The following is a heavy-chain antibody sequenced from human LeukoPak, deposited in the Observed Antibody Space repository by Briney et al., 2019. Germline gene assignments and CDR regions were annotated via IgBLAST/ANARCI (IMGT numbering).Heavy chain of an antibody. CDR2: ISGSGGST. J-gene: IGHJ4*02. CDR1: GFTFSSYA. V-gene: IGHV3-23*01. CDR3: AKDPSFIVVVPAANY. D-gene: IGHD2-2*01. Sequence: GGSLRLSCAASGFTFSSYAMSWVRQAPGKGLEWVPAISGSGGSTYYADSVKGRFTISRDNSKNTLYLQMNSLRAEDTAVYYCAKDPSFIVVVPAANYWGQGTLVTVSS.